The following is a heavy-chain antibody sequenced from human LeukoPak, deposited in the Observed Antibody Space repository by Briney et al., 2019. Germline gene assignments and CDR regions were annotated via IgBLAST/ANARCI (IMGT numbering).Heavy chain of an antibody. CDR1: GFTFSSYS. Sequence: PGGSLRLSCAASGFTFSSYSLNWVRQAPGKGLERVSYISPSTIYYTDSVKGRFTISRDNAKNSLYLQMSSLRGDDTAVYYCVRDYGFHTFDYWGQGTLVTVSS. D-gene: IGHD5-24*01. CDR3: VRDYGFHTFDY. V-gene: IGHV3-48*04. CDR2: ISPSTI. J-gene: IGHJ4*02.